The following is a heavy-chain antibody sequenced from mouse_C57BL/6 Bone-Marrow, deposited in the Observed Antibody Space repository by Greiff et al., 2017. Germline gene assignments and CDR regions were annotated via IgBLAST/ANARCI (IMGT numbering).Heavy chain of an antibody. CDR1: GYTFTDYY. J-gene: IGHJ4*01. CDR3: ARRGGDY. V-gene: IGHV1-26*01. Sequence: EVQLQQSGPELVKPGASVKISCKASGYTFTDYYMNWVKQSHGKSLEWIGDINPNNGGTSYNQKFKGKATLTVAKSSSTAYMELRSLTSEDSAVXNCARRGGDYWGQGTSVTVSS. CDR2: INPNNGGT.